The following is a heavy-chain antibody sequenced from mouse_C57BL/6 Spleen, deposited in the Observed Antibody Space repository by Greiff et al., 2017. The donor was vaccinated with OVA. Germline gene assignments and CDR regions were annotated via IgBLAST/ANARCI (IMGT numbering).Heavy chain of an antibody. CDR1: GYTFTSYW. V-gene: IGHV1-64*01. CDR2: IHPNSGGT. D-gene: IGHD2-3*01. J-gene: IGHJ2*01. Sequence: QVQLQQPGAELVKPGASVKLSCKASGYTFTSYWMHWVKQRPGQGLEWIGMIHPNSGGTNYNEKFKSKATLTVDKSSSTAYMQLSSLTSEDSAVYYCARGGIYDGYCNGYWGQGTTLTVSS. CDR3: ARGGIYDGYCNGY.